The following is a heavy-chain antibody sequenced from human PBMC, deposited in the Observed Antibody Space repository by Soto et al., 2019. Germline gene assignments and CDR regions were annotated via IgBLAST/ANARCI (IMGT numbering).Heavy chain of an antibody. D-gene: IGHD3-9*01. CDR1: GYSFTSYW. J-gene: IGHJ4*02. CDR3: ARGYYDILTGHMSGPNYFDY. V-gene: IGHV5-10-1*01. CDR2: IDPSDSYT. Sequence: PGESLNISCQGSGYSFTSYWISWVRQMPGKGLEWMGRIDPSDSYTNYSPSFQGHVTISADKSISTAYLQWSSLKASDTAMYYCARGYYDILTGHMSGPNYFDYWGQGTLVTVSS.